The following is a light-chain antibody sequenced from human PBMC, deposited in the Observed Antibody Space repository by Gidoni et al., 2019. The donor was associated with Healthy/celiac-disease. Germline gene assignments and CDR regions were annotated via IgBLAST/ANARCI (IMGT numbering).Light chain of an antibody. CDR2: LGS. J-gene: IGKJ2*01. CDR3: MQAIQTPYT. V-gene: IGKV2-28*01. CDR1: QSLLHSNGDNY. Sequence: DILLTQSPLSLPVTPGEPASIACRSSQSLLHSNGDNYLEWYLKKSGQSPRLLIYLGSSRASGVPDRFSGSGSGTDFTLKISRVEAEDVGVDYCMQAIQTPYTFGQGPSWRSN.